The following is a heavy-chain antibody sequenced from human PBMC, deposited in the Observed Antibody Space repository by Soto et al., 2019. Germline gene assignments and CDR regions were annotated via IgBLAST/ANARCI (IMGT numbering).Heavy chain of an antibody. CDR3: ARVDALMWFGELRLDAFDI. Sequence: TGGSLRLSCAASGFTFSSYWMSWVRQAPGKGLERVANIKQDGSEKYYVDSVKGRFTISRDNAKNSLYLQMNSLRAEDTAVYYCARVDALMWFGELRLDAFDIWGQGTMVTVSS. CDR2: IKQDGSEK. D-gene: IGHD3-10*01. V-gene: IGHV3-7*01. J-gene: IGHJ3*02. CDR1: GFTFSSYW.